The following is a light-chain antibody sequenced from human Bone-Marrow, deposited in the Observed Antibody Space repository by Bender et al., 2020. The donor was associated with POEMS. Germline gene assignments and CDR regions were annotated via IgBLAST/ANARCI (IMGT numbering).Light chain of an antibody. CDR1: SSDIGTNTY. CDR2: QGF. CDR3: SSYTTSSTWV. V-gene: IGLV2-14*01. Sequence: QSVLTQPPSVSGTPGQRVTISCSGTSSDIGTNTYVSWYQQHPGKAPKLLIYQGFERPSGVSNRFSGSQSGNTASLTISGLQADDEADYYCSSYTTSSTWVFGGGTKLTVL. J-gene: IGLJ3*02.